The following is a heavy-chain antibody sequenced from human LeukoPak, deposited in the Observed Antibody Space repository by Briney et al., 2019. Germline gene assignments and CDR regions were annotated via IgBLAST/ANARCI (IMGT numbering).Heavy chain of an antibody. CDR1: GYSFTSYW. D-gene: IGHD6-19*01. CDR3: ARSVPAIAVAGWFDP. Sequence: GESLKISCKGSGYSFTSYWIGWVRQLPGKGLEWMGIIYPGDSDTRYSPSFQGQVTISADKSISTAHLQWSSLKASDTAMYYCARSVPAIAVAGWFDPWGQGTLVTVSS. V-gene: IGHV5-51*01. CDR2: IYPGDSDT. J-gene: IGHJ5*02.